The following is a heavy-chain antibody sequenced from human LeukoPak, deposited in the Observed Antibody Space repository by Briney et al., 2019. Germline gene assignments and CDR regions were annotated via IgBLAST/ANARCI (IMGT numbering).Heavy chain of an antibody. CDR3: ARVCGGDCFNDAFDI. V-gene: IGHV3-23*01. J-gene: IGHJ3*02. CDR2: ISGSGGNT. CDR1: GVTFSNYA. D-gene: IGHD2-21*02. Sequence: DPGGSLRLSCAASGVTFSNYAMSWVRQVPGKGLEWVSAISGSGGNTFYADSVKGRFTISRDNSKNTLYLQMNSLRAEDTAVYYCARVCGGDCFNDAFDIWGQGTMVTVSS.